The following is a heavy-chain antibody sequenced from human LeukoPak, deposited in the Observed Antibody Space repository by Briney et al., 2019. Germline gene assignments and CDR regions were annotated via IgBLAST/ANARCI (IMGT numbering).Heavy chain of an antibody. Sequence: SETLSLTCTVSGGSISNSIYYWAWIHQPPGKGLEWIGTISYSGSTYYNPSLKSRVTISVDTSKNQFSLKLNSVTAADTAVYYCATGRAAAGQYYFDYWGQGTLVTVSS. J-gene: IGHJ4*02. CDR3: ATGRAAAGQYYFDY. CDR1: GGSISNSIYY. V-gene: IGHV4-39*01. CDR2: ISYSGST. D-gene: IGHD6-13*01.